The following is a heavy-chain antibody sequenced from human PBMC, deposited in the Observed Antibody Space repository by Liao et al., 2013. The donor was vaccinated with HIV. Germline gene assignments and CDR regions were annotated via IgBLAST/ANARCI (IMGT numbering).Heavy chain of an antibody. CDR3: ARASFSNLFDY. CDR2: IYYSGRT. J-gene: IGHJ4*02. Sequence: QVQLQESGPGLVKPSQTLSLTCSVSGGSISSGDYYWSWIRQSPGKGLEWIGYIYYSGRTYYNPSLKSRVTISVDTSKNQISLKLTSVTAADTAVYYCARASFSNLFDYWGQGTLVTVSS. CDR1: GGSISSGDYY. V-gene: IGHV4-30-4*08. D-gene: IGHD4-11*01.